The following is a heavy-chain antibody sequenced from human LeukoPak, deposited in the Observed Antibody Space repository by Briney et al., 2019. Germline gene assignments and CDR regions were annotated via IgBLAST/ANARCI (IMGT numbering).Heavy chain of an antibody. CDR1: GYTFTSYD. J-gene: IGHJ4*02. D-gene: IGHD2-2*01. V-gene: IGHV1-8*01. Sequence: ASVKVSCKASGYTFTSYDINWVRQATGQGLEWMGWMNPNSGNTGYAQEFQGRVTMTRNTSISTAYMELSSLRSEDTAVYYCATLGNRYCSSTSCSKDYWGQGTLVTVSS. CDR3: ATLGNRYCSSTSCSKDY. CDR2: MNPNSGNT.